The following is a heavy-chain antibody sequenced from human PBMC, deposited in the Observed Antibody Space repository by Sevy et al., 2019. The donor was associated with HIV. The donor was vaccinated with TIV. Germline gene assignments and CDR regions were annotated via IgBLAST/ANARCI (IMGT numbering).Heavy chain of an antibody. D-gene: IGHD3-10*01. CDR1: GFTINSYA. Sequence: GGSLRLSCAVSGFTINSYAVNWVRQAPGKGLGWVAGISYDGSDQYYADSAKGRFTISRDNSKNTLYLQMNSLRAEDTAVYYCAKDSVEYYGAGNLDWGQGTLVTVSS. J-gene: IGHJ4*02. V-gene: IGHV3-30*04. CDR3: AKDSVEYYGAGNLD. CDR2: ISYDGSDQ.